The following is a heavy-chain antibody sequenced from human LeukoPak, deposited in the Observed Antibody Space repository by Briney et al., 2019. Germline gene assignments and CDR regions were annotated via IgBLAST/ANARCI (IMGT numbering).Heavy chain of an antibody. CDR1: GYTFTSYG. CDR2: ISAYNGNT. Sequence: ASVKVSCKASGYTFTSYGISWVPHAPGQGLELMGWISAYNGNTNYAQKLQGRVTMTTDTSTSTAYMELRSLRSDDTAVYYCARDRQGFSSSWQKQNWFDPWGQGTLVTVSS. CDR3: ARDRQGFSSSWQKQNWFDP. J-gene: IGHJ5*02. V-gene: IGHV1-18*01. D-gene: IGHD6-13*01.